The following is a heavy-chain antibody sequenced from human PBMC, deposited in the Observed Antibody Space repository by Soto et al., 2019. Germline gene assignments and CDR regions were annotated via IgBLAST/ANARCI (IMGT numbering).Heavy chain of an antibody. J-gene: IGHJ5*02. V-gene: IGHV1-24*01. CDR1: GYTLTELS. D-gene: IGHD6-19*01. Sequence: ASVKVSCKVSGYTLTELSTHWVRQAPGKGLEWMGGFDPEDGETIYAQKFQGRVTITRDTSASTAYMELSSLRSEDTAVYYCARDRSGFLGFDPWGQGTLVTVSS. CDR3: ARDRSGFLGFDP. CDR2: FDPEDGET.